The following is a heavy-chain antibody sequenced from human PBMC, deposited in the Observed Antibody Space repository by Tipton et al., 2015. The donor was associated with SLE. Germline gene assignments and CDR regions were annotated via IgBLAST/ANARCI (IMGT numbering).Heavy chain of an antibody. Sequence: TLSLTCTVYGGSFSGYSWSWIRQPPGKGLEWIGEINHSGSTNYNPSLKSRVTISVDTSKNQFSLKLSSVTAADTAVYYCARGYGYRPAYYYYMDVWGKGTTVTVSS. CDR1: GGSFSGYS. CDR2: INHSGST. V-gene: IGHV4-34*01. D-gene: IGHD6-25*01. J-gene: IGHJ6*03. CDR3: ARGYGYRPAYYYYMDV.